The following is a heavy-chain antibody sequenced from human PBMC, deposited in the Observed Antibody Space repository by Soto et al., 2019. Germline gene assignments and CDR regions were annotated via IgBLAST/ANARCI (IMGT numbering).Heavy chain of an antibody. J-gene: IGHJ3*02. D-gene: IGHD3-10*01. Sequence: PSETLSLTCTVSGGSISSYYWSWIRQPPGKGLEWIGYIYYSGSTNYNPSLKSRVTISVDTSKNQFSLKLSSVTAADTAVYYCARYYGEGVHAFDIWGQGTMGTVSS. CDR2: IYYSGST. CDR3: ARYYGEGVHAFDI. CDR1: GGSISSYY. V-gene: IGHV4-59*01.